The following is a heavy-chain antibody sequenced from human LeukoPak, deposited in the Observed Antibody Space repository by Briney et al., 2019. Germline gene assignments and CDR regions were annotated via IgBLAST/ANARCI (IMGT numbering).Heavy chain of an antibody. Sequence: SETLSLTCTVSGGSISTYYWSWIRQPPGKGLEWIGYIYHSGSTNYNPSLKSRVTISVDTSKNQFSLKLSSVTAADTAVYYCARDRDYGSGNFDPWGQGTLVTVSS. J-gene: IGHJ5*02. CDR3: ARDRDYGSGNFDP. CDR1: GGSISTYY. CDR2: IYHSGST. V-gene: IGHV4-59*01. D-gene: IGHD3-10*01.